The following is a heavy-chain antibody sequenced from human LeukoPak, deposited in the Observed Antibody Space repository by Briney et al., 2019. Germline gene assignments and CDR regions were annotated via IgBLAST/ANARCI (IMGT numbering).Heavy chain of an antibody. D-gene: IGHD1-26*01. Sequence: GGSLRLSCAASVFTFSSSDMHWVGQAPAEGLEGLAVIWFHGSHEIYQDSVKGPFTTSRDKFTNTLYLEMNRLRGEDTAVYYCARGGAQGPLNYWGQGTLVTVSS. CDR2: IWFHGSHE. CDR1: VFTFSSSD. J-gene: IGHJ4*02. V-gene: IGHV3-33*01. CDR3: ARGGAQGPLNY.